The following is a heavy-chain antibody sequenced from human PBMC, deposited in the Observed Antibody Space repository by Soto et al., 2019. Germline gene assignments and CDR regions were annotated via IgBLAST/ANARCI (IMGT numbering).Heavy chain of an antibody. CDR1: GFTFSDYY. V-gene: IGHV3-72*01. CDR2: ARDKAHSYTT. CDR3: ARIYSSTWYGSFFDY. D-gene: IGHD6-13*01. J-gene: IGHJ4*02. Sequence: GGSLRLSCAASGFTFSDYYMSWVRQAPGKGLEWVGRARDKAHSYTTEYAPSVKGRFTISRDDSKNSLYLQMNSLKTEDTAVYYCARIYSSTWYGSFFDYCGQGTLVTVSS.